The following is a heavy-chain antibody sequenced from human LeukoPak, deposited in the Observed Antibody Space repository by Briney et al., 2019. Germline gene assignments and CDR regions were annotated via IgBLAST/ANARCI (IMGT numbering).Heavy chain of an antibody. CDR2: IIPIFGTA. D-gene: IGHD3-22*01. CDR1: GGTFSSYA. J-gene: IGHJ4*02. Sequence: ASVKVSCKASGGTFSSYAISWVRQAPGQGLEWMGGIIPIFGTANYAQKFQGRVTITADKSTSTAYMELSSLRSEDTAVYYCASGTKTYYYDSSSATQLDYWGQGTLVTVSS. V-gene: IGHV1-69*06. CDR3: ASGTKTYYYDSSSATQLDY.